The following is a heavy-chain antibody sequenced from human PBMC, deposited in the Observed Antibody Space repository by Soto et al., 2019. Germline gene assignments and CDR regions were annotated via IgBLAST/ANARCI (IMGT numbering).Heavy chain of an antibody. J-gene: IGHJ4*02. D-gene: IGHD2-2*01. CDR1: GFTFDDYT. CDR2: ISWDGGST. V-gene: IGHV3-43*01. CDR3: ASNLYCISTSCYDY. Sequence: GGSLRLSCAASGFTFDDYTMHWVRQAPGKGLEWVSLISWDGGSTYYADSVKGRFTISRDNSKNSLYLQMNSLRTEDTALYYCASNLYCISTSCYDYWGQGTLVTVSS.